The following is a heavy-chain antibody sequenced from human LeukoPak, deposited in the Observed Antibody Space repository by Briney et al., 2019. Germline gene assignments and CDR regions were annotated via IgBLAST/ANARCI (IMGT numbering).Heavy chain of an antibody. D-gene: IGHD2-2*02. V-gene: IGHV4-28*03. CDR3: ARGPRYCSSVSCYTSWFDP. Sequence: SETLSLTCAVSDFSISSSNWWGWIRQPPGRGLGWMGYIYYSGSTYYNPSLKSRVTMSVDTSKNQFSLKLSSVTAVDTAVYYCARGPRYCSSVSCYTSWFDPWGQGTLATVSS. J-gene: IGHJ5*02. CDR1: DFSISSSNW. CDR2: IYYSGST.